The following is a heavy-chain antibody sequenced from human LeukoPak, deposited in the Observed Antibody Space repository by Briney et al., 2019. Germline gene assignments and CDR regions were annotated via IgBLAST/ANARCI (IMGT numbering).Heavy chain of an antibody. J-gene: IGHJ4*02. CDR1: GYTFTSYG. V-gene: IGHV1-18*01. CDR3: ARAELRYFDWPPGDY. D-gene: IGHD3-9*01. CDR2: ISAYNGNT. Sequence: ASVKVSCKASGYTFTSYGISWVRQAPGQGLEWMGWISAYNGNTNYAQKLQGRVTMTTDTSTSTAYMELSSLRSEDTAVYYCARAELRYFDWPPGDYWGQGTLVTVSS.